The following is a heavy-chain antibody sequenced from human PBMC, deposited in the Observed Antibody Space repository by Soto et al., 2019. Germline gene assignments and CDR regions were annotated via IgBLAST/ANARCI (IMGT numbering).Heavy chain of an antibody. CDR1: GSTFTGHS. CDR2: IGPERGAT. V-gene: IGHV1-2*02. J-gene: IGHJ4*02. D-gene: IGHD1-26*01. Sequence: ASVKVSCKASGSTFTGHSIHWVRQASEPGPAWVGEIGPERGATMYAQTVKGRVPMSMGTSMTTVHIELNHMKPNDTAGCYCVRCRSGQIVVLYWGQGTPFTVAS. CDR3: VRCRSGQIVVLY.